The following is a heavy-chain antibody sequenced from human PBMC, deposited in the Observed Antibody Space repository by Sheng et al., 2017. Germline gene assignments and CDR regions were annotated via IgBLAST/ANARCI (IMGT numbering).Heavy chain of an antibody. CDR2: IWYDGSNK. CDR3: ARGEYYYDSSGYFLDY. Sequence: QVQLVESGGGVVQPGRSLRLSCAASGFTFSSYGMHWVRQAPGKGLEWVAVIWYDGSNKYYADSVKGRFTISRDNSKNTLYLQMNSLRAEDTAVYYCARGEYYYDSSGYFLDYWGQGTLVTVSS. CDR1: GFTFSSYG. D-gene: IGHD3-22*01. V-gene: IGHV3-33*01. J-gene: IGHJ4*02.